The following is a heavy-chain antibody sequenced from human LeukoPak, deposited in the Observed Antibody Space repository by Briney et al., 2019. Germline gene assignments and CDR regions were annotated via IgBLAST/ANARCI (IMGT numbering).Heavy chain of an antibody. CDR2: ISSSGSTI. CDR3: ARGRQPTLQSYGYELIDY. Sequence: PGGSLRLSCATSGFTLSSYEMNWVRQAPGKGLEWVSFISSSGSTIYYADSVKGRFTVSRDNAKNSLFLQMNSLRADDTAVYYCARGRQPTLQSYGYELIDYWGQGTLVTVSS. J-gene: IGHJ4*02. CDR1: GFTLSSYE. V-gene: IGHV3-48*03. D-gene: IGHD5-18*01.